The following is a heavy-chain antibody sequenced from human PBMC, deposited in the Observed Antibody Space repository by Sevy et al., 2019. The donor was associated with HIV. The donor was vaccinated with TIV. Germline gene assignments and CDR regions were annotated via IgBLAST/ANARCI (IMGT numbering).Heavy chain of an antibody. Sequence: GGSLRLSCAASGFTFSTYAMNWVRQAPGKGLEWVSSISGSGRSTYYADSVEGRFTISRHNPKNTLYLQMNSLRADDTAVYYCAKGYCSGGSCPRDYYYYGMDVWGQGTTVTVSS. CDR1: GFTFSTYA. V-gene: IGHV3-23*01. D-gene: IGHD2-15*01. CDR2: ISGSGRST. J-gene: IGHJ6*02. CDR3: AKGYCSGGSCPRDYYYYGMDV.